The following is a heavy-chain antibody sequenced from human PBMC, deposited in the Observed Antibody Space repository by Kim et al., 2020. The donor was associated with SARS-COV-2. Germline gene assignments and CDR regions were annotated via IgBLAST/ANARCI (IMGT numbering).Heavy chain of an antibody. Sequence: GGSLRLSCAASGFTFRSYAMSWVRQAPGKGLEWVSVISGSGDNTCYADSVKGRFTISRDNSKSTLYLQMNSLRAEDTAVYYCAKSTFDFVVVLAAPDLDYWGQRGLVTVSS. CDR1: GFTFRSYA. CDR2: ISGSGDNT. CDR3: AKSTFDFVVVLAAPDLDY. D-gene: IGHD2-2*01. V-gene: IGHV3-23*01. J-gene: IGHJ4*02.